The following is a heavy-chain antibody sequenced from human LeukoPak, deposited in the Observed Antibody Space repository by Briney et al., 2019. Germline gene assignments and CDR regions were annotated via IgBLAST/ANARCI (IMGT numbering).Heavy chain of an antibody. CDR2: TYYRSKWYN. CDR3: ARDGEFGQLLDY. CDR1: GDSVSSNSAA. Sequence: SQTLSLTCAISGDSVSSNSAAWNWIRQSPSRGLECLGRTYYRSKWYNDYAVSVKGRITINADTSKNQFSLHLNSVTPEDTAVYYCARDGEFGQLLDYWGQGTLVTVSS. J-gene: IGHJ4*02. V-gene: IGHV6-1*01. D-gene: IGHD3-10*01.